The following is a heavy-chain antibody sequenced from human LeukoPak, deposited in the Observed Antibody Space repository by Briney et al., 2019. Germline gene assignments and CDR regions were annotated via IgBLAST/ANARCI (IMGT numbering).Heavy chain of an antibody. CDR2: IYYSGST. D-gene: IGHD1-26*01. CDR1: GFTFSSYW. CDR3: ARLSKWELLRTPYYFDY. J-gene: IGHJ4*02. Sequence: GSLRLSCAASGFTFSSYWMSWIRQPPGKGLEWIGSIYYSGSTYYNPSLKSRVTISVDTSKNQFSLKLSSVTAADTAVYYCARLSKWELLRTPYYFDYWGQGTLVTVSS. V-gene: IGHV4-39*07.